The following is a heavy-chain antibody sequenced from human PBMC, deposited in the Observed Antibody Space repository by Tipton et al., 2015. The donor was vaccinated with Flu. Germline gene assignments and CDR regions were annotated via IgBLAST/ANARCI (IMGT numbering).Heavy chain of an antibody. CDR2: IYSGGNT. Sequence: GSLRLSCAASGFTVRSNYMTWVRQAPGKGLEWVSFIYSGGNTFYADSVKGRFTISRDNSKNTFYLQMNSLRTEDTAVYYCARGRPYGSYPYYFDYWGQGTQVSVSS. CDR1: GFTVRSNY. J-gene: IGHJ4*02. D-gene: IGHD2-15*01. CDR3: ARGRPYGSYPYYFDY. V-gene: IGHV3-66*02.